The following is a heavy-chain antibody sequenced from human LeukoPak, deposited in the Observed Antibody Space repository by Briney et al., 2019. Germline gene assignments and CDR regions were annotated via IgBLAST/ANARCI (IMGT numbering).Heavy chain of an antibody. CDR3: ARSPPLYDSSGYYHEGAFDI. Sequence: PSQTLSLTCAISGDSVSSNSAAWNWNTQSPSRGLEWLGRTYYRPKWYNDYAVSVRRPITMNPDTSKNHFSLQLNSVTPEDTAVYYCARSPPLYDSSGYYHEGAFDIWGQGTMVTVSS. J-gene: IGHJ3*02. D-gene: IGHD3-22*01. CDR1: GDSVSSNSAA. CDR2: TYYRPKWYN. V-gene: IGHV6-1*01.